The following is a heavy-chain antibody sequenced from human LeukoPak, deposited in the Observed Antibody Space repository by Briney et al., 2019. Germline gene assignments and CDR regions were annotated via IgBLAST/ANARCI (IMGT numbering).Heavy chain of an antibody. D-gene: IGHD5-18*01. CDR2: INSDGSST. Sequence: GGSLRLSCAASGFTFSSYWMHWVRQAPGKGLGWVSRINSDGSSTSYADSVKGRFTISRDNAKNTLYLQMNSLRAEDTAVYYCARHDTAMATDYGMDVWGQGTTVTVSS. CDR1: GFTFSSYW. V-gene: IGHV3-74*01. J-gene: IGHJ6*02. CDR3: ARHDTAMATDYGMDV.